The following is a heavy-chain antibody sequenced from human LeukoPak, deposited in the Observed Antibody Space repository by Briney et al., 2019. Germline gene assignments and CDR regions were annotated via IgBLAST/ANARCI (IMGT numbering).Heavy chain of an antibody. CDR1: GYSFTSYY. CDR3: ARVERWSGYLDY. J-gene: IGHJ4*02. Sequence: ASVKVSCKASGYSFTSYYMHWVRQAPGQGLEWMGIIDPSGGSTNYAQKLQGRVTMTTDTSTSTAYMELRSLRSDDTAVYYCARVERWSGYLDYWGQGTLVTVSS. CDR2: IDPSGGST. V-gene: IGHV1-46*01. D-gene: IGHD3-3*01.